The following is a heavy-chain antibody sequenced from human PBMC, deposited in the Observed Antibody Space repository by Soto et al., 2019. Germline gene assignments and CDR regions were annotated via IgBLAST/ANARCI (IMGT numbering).Heavy chain of an antibody. V-gene: IGHV4-31*03. CDR3: ASGYCSGGSCYHVHY. CDR2: IYYSGST. Sequence: QVQLQESGPGLVKPSETLSLTCTVSGGSISSGGYYWSWIRQHPGKGLEWIGYIYYSGSTYYNPSLKSRVTISVDTSKNHFSLKLSSVIAADTAVYYCASGYCSGGSCYHVHYWGQGTLVTVSS. J-gene: IGHJ4*02. CDR1: GGSISSGGYY. D-gene: IGHD2-15*01.